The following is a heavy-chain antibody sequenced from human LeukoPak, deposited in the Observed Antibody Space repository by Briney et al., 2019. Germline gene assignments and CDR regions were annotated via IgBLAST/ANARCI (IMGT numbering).Heavy chain of an antibody. J-gene: IGHJ4*02. CDR1: GGSFSGYY. Sequence: KPSETLSLXCAVYGGSFSGYYWSWIRQPPGKGLEWIGEINHSGSTNYNPSLKSRVTISVDTSKNQFSLKLSSVTAADTAVYYCARMAVAGSYWGQGTLVTVFS. V-gene: IGHV4-34*01. CDR2: INHSGST. CDR3: ARMAVAGSY. D-gene: IGHD6-19*01.